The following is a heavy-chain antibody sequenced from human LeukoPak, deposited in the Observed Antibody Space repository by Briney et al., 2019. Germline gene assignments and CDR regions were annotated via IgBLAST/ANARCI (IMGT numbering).Heavy chain of an antibody. CDR1: GFTFRNYG. Sequence: PGRSLRLSCAASGFTFRNYGMHWVRQAPGKGLEWVAVMSYDETKKYYADSVEGRFTIPRDSSKNTGYLQMNSLRAEDTAVYFCAKDDGQGNWGQGTLVTVSS. CDR3: AKDDGQGN. J-gene: IGHJ4*02. CDR2: MSYDETKK. V-gene: IGHV3-30*18.